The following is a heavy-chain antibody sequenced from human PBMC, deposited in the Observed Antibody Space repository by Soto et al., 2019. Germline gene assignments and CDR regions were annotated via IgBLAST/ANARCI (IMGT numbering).Heavy chain of an antibody. Sequence: QVQLIQSEAEVKKPGSSVRVSCTASGGIFGSHGFSWVRQAPGQRLEWVGGFIPIFRTLTYTEKFQARVRIAADESTNTVYLDLSGLTSEETAVYYCVRDRRIYYSDPHDEFVASDYEVWGQGTMVSVSS. D-gene: IGHD3-22*01. CDR2: FIPIFRTL. CDR3: VRDRRIYYSDPHDEFVASDYEV. J-gene: IGHJ3*01. V-gene: IGHV1-69*01. CDR1: GGIFGSHG.